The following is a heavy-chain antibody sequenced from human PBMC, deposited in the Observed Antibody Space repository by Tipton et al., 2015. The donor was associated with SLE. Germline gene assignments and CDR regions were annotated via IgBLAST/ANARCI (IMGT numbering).Heavy chain of an antibody. CDR3: AKDLIMQDCFDY. J-gene: IGHJ4*02. Sequence: DSVKGRFTISRDNSKNTLYLQVNSLKPEDTAVYYCAKDLIMQDCFDYWGQGTLVTVSS. V-gene: IGHV3-30*02.